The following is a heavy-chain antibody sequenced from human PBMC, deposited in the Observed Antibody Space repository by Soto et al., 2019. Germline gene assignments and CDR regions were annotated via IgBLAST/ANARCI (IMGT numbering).Heavy chain of an antibody. CDR1: GSTFSNYG. CDR2: VSANNGHT. J-gene: IGHJ6*02. Sequence: GASVKVSCKASGSTFSNYGLNWVRQALGQGLEWMGWVSANNGHTNYAQNLQGRVSMTTDTSTSTAYMELRGLTFDDTAVYYCARDIESVTAKHFFYYYAMDVWGQGTTVTVSS. V-gene: IGHV1-18*01. CDR3: ARDIESVTAKHFFYYYAMDV. D-gene: IGHD2-8*01.